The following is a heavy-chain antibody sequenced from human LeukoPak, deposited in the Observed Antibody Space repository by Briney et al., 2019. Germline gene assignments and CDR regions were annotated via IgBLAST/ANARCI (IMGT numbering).Heavy chain of an antibody. D-gene: IGHD3-10*01. CDR2: IYYSGST. CDR1: GGSISSSSYY. CDR3: ARVALLWFGEVGAWFDP. Sequence: ETLSLTCTVSGGSISSSSYYWGWIRQPPGKGLEWIGSIYYSGSTYYNSSLKSRVTISVDTSKNQFSLKLSSVTAADTAVYYCARVALLWFGEVGAWFDPWGQGTLVTVSS. J-gene: IGHJ5*02. V-gene: IGHV4-39*07.